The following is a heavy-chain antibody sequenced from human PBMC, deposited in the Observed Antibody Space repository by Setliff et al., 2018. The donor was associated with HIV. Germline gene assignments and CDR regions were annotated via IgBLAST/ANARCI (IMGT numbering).Heavy chain of an antibody. CDR3: ARDPRVDAFDL. CDR2: VSYDGSKT. V-gene: IGHV3-30*04. J-gene: IGHJ3*01. Sequence: PGGSLRLSCRASGFTFGDYALHCVRQAPGKGLEWVAAVSYDGSKTYYADSVKGRFTLSRDNSKDTALLQMNSLTIKDTGVYYCARDPRVDAFDLWGRGTVVTVS. CDR1: GFTFGDYA.